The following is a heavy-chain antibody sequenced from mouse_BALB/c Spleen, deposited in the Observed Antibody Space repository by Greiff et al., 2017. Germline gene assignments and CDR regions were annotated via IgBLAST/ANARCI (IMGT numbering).Heavy chain of an antibody. D-gene: IGHD2-4*01. J-gene: IGHJ2*01. V-gene: IGHV14-3*02. CDR2: IDPANGNT. Sequence: EVHLVESGAELVKPGASVKLSCTASGFNIKDTYMHWVKQRPEQGLEWIGRIDPANGNTKYDPKFQGKATITADTSSNTAYLQLSSLTSEDTAVYYCARMITYYFDYWGQGTTLTVSS. CDR1: GFNIKDTY. CDR3: ARMITYYFDY.